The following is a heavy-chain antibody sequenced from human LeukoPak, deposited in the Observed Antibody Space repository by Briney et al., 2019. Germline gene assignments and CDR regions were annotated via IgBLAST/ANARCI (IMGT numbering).Heavy chain of an antibody. CDR2: IPYDGSNK. Sequence: PGRSLRLSCAASGFTFSSYGMHWVRQAPGKGLEWVAVIPYDGSNKYYADSVKGRFTISRDNSKNTLYLQMNSLRAEDTAVYYCAKGRRFGHSGSSFDYWGQGTLVTVSS. D-gene: IGHD1-26*01. CDR3: AKGRRFGHSGSSFDY. CDR1: GFTFSSYG. J-gene: IGHJ4*02. V-gene: IGHV3-30*18.